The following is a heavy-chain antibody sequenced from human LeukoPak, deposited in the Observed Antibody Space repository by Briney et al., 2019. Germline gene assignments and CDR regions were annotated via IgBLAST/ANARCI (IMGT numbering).Heavy chain of an antibody. CDR2: IYYSGST. V-gene: IGHV4-39*01. Sequence: SETLSLTCAVSGGSVTSGRYSWGWIRQPPGKGLEWIGSIYYSGSTSYNPSLKSRVTISVDTSKNQFSLRLSSVTAADTAVYYCAPNTSDTAFDYWGPGTLVTVSS. D-gene: IGHD6-19*01. J-gene: IGHJ4*02. CDR3: APNTSDTAFDY. CDR1: GGSVTSGRYS.